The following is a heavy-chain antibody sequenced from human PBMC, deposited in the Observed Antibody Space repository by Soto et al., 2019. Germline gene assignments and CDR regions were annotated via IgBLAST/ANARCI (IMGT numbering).Heavy chain of an antibody. CDR3: TRETVAGITGLDY. CDR1: GFTFSDYY. J-gene: IGHJ4*02. CDR2: ISSSGSTI. Sequence: GGSLRLSCAASGFTFSDYYMSWIRQAPGKGLEWVSYISSSGSTIYYADSVKGRFTISRDNAKNSLYLQMNSLRAEDTAVYYCTRETVAGITGLDYWGPGTLVTVSS. D-gene: IGHD1-20*01. V-gene: IGHV3-11*01.